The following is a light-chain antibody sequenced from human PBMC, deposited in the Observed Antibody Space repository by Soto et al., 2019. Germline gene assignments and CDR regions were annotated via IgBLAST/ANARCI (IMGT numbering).Light chain of an antibody. CDR1: QSVGGH. CDR3: QQRTKWPET. V-gene: IGKV3-11*01. CDR2: DTS. J-gene: IGKJ2*01. Sequence: EIVLTQSPATLSLSPGERGALSCRASQSVGGHLAWYQQKPGQSPRLLIYDTSNRATGVPVRFSGSGSETDFTLTISRVESEDFAVYYCQQRTKWPETFGQGTKVEIK.